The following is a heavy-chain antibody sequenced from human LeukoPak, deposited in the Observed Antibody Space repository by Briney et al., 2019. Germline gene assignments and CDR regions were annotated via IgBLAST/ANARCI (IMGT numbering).Heavy chain of an antibody. CDR1: GGSISSYY. CDR3: ARDSQLSPPLSRYNWFDP. CDR2: IYTSGST. J-gene: IGHJ5*02. D-gene: IGHD2-15*01. V-gene: IGHV4-4*07. Sequence: SETLSLTCTVYGGSISSYYWSWIRQPAGKGLEWIGRIYTSGSTNYNPSLKSRVTMSVDTSKNHFSLNLSSVTAADTAVYYCARDSQLSPPLSRYNWFDPWGQGTLVTVSS.